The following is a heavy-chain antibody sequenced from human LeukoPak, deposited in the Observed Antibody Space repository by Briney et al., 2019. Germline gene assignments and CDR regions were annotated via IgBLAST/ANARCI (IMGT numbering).Heavy chain of an antibody. CDR1: GGSISSYY. V-gene: IGHV4-59*01. CDR3: ARGGDFWSGYYWGFDY. J-gene: IGHJ4*02. CDR2: IYYSGST. D-gene: IGHD3-3*01. Sequence: SSETLSLTCTVSGGSISSYYWSWIRQRPGQGLEWMGYIYYSGSTNYNPSLKSRVTISVDTSKNQFSPKLSSVTAADTAVYYCARGGDFWSGYYWGFDYWGQGTLVTVSS.